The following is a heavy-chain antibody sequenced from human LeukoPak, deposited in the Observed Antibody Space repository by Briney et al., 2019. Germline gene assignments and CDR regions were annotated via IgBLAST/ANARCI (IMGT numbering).Heavy chain of an antibody. V-gene: IGHV3-23*01. CDR3: AKDSKRWKTYYYEAGSYYFDY. J-gene: IGHJ4*02. CDR1: GFTFSSYA. Sequence: GGSLRLSCAASGFTFSSYAMSWVRQIPGKGLEWVSAISGSDAGTYYADSVKGRFTISRDNSKNTLYLQMNRLRAEDTAVYYCAKDSKRWKTYYYEAGSYYFDYWGQGTRVTVSS. CDR2: ISGSDAGT. D-gene: IGHD3-10*01.